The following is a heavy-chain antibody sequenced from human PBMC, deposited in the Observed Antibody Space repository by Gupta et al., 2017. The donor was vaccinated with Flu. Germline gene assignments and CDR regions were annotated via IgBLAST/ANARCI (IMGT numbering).Heavy chain of an antibody. Sequence: QVQLQESGPGLVKPSETLSLTCTVSGGSISSYYWSWIRQPPGKGLEWIGYIYYSGSTNYNPSLKSRVTISVDTSKNQFSLKLSSVTAADTAVYYCARAWEEDSSGFDYWGQGTLVTVSS. CDR1: GGSISSYY. J-gene: IGHJ4*02. V-gene: IGHV4-59*01. D-gene: IGHD6-19*01. CDR2: IYYSGST. CDR3: ARAWEEDSSGFDY.